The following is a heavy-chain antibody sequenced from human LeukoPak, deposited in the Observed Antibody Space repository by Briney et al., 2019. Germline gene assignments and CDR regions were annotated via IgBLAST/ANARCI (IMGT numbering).Heavy chain of an antibody. CDR1: GYSFASYW. Sequence: GESLKISCKGSGYSFASYWIGWVRQMPGKGLEWMGIIYPGDSDTRYSPSFQGQVTISADKSISTAYLQWSSLKASDTAMYYCARLLFGGATLVTLFDYWGQGTLVTVSS. CDR2: IYPGDSDT. V-gene: IGHV5-51*01. J-gene: IGHJ4*02. CDR3: ARLLFGGATLVTLFDY. D-gene: IGHD4-23*01.